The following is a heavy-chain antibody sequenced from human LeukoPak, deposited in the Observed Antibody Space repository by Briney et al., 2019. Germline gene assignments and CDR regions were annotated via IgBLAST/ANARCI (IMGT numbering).Heavy chain of an antibody. D-gene: IGHD1-1*01. CDR3: ARENWNSFDY. V-gene: IGHV4-38-2*02. CDR2: IYHSGST. J-gene: IGHJ4*02. Sequence: SETLSLTCAVSGGSISSGYYWGWIRQPPGKGLEWIGSIYHSGSTYYNPSLKSRVTISIDTSKNQFSLKLSSVTAADTAVYYCARENWNSFDYWGQGTLVTVSS. CDR1: GGSISSGYY.